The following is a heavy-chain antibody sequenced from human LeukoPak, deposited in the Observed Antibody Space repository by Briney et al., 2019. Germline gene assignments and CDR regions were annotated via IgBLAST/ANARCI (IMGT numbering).Heavy chain of an antibody. Sequence: GGSLRLSCAASGFTFSSYSMNWVRQAPGKGLEWVSYISSSSSTIYYADSVKGRFTISRDNSKNTLYLQMNSLRTEDTAVYYCARPGRGYSYGGSGFDHWGQGTLVTVSS. J-gene: IGHJ4*02. V-gene: IGHV3-48*01. CDR2: ISSSSSTI. CDR3: ARPGRGYSYGGSGFDH. D-gene: IGHD5-18*01. CDR1: GFTFSSYS.